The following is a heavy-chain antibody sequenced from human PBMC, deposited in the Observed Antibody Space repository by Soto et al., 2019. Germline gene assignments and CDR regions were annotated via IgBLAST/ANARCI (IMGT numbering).Heavy chain of an antibody. V-gene: IGHV4-39*01. Sequence: SETLSLTCAVSGDSMSSSDYYWGWIRQPPGKGLEWIGSIYYSGSTYYNQSLQSRVAISVDTSKNQFYLKLKSVTAAVTAIYYCARLTVNIRTFYSGLKTHCFDYWGQGAPVTVSS. D-gene: IGHD6-19*01. CDR3: ARLTVNIRTFYSGLKTHCFDY. CDR1: GDSMSSSDYY. J-gene: IGHJ4*02. CDR2: IYYSGST.